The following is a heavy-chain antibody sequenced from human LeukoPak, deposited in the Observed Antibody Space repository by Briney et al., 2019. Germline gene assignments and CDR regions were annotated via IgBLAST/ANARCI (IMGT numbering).Heavy chain of an antibody. D-gene: IGHD3/OR15-3a*01. V-gene: IGHV4-59*08. CDR2: IYYSGST. CDR3: ARHLMILAYFDY. Sequence: SETLSLTCTVSGGSISSYYWSWIRQPPGKGVEGIGYIYYSGSTNYNPSLKSLVTISLDTSTNQFSLKLSSVTAADTAVYYCARHLMILAYFDYWGQGTLATVSS. J-gene: IGHJ4*02. CDR1: GGSISSYY.